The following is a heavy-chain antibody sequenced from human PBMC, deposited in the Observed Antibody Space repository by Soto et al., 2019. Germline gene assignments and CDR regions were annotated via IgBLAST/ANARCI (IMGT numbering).Heavy chain of an antibody. CDR1: GGTFSSYA. CDR2: IIPIFGTA. J-gene: IGHJ4*02. CDR3: AREPSLAAAGTCFDY. V-gene: IGHV1-69*05. D-gene: IGHD6-13*01. Sequence: SVKVSCKASGGTFSSYAISWARQAPGQGLEWMGGIIPIFGTANYAQKFQGRVTMTTDTSTSTAYMELRSLRAEDTAVYYCAREPSLAAAGTCFDYWGQGTLVTVSS.